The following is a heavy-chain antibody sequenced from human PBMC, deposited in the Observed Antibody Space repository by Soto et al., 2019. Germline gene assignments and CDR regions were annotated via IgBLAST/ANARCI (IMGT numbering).Heavy chain of an antibody. D-gene: IGHD5-18*01. J-gene: IGHJ3*02. CDR1: GFTFSRYG. CDR3: ARDPPVGVDTATSDAFEI. CDR2: IWYDGSNK. Sequence: QEQLVESGGGVVQPGRSLRLSCSASGFTFSRYGMHWVRQAPGKGLEWVAVIWYDGSNKYYADSVKGRFTISRDNSKNTLYLQMNSLRAEDTAVYYCARDPPVGVDTATSDAFEIWGQGTMVTVSS. V-gene: IGHV3-33*01.